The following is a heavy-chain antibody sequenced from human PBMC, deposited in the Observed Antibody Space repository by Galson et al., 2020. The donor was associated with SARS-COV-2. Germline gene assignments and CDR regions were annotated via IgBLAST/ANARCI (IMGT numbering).Heavy chain of an antibody. V-gene: IGHV4-4*07. CDR2: IYASGST. CDR1: GGSISSYY. J-gene: IGHJ4*02. D-gene: IGHD6-6*01. Sequence: SDTLSLTCTVSGGSISSYYWSWLRQPAGKGLEWIGRIYASGSTDYNPSLESRVTMSLDTSKNQFSLKLSPVTAADTAVYFCARLFQPTSSSQVWGQGTLVTGSS. CDR3: ARLFQPTSSSQV.